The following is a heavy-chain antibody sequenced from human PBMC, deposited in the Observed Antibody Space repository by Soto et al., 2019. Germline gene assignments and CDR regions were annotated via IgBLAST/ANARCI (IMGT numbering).Heavy chain of an antibody. J-gene: IGHJ6*03. Sequence: ASVRVSCKASGYTFTSYTIHWLLQAPGQRLGWMGWINAGNGNTKYSQKFQGRVTVTRDTYASTAYMELSSLRSEDTAVYYCARDSTGYSSSWLYYYYYYMDVWGKGTTVIVSS. D-gene: IGHD6-13*01. CDR1: GYTFTSYT. V-gene: IGHV1-3*01. CDR3: ARDSTGYSSSWLYYYYYYMDV. CDR2: INAGNGNT.